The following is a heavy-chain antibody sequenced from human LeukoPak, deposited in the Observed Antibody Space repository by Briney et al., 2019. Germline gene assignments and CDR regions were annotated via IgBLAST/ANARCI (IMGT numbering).Heavy chain of an antibody. V-gene: IGHV3-33*01. CDR2: IWXXGSNK. CDR3: ARDQGCTSTDCYSLFFHY. Sequence: GRSLRLSCAASGFTFSTYGMHWVRQAPGKGLEWVALIWXXGSNKYYADSVKDRFTISRDNYKNTLYLQMNSLRAEDTAVYYCARDQGCTSTDCYSLFFHYWGQGTLVTVS. D-gene: IGHD2-2*01. J-gene: IGHJ4*02. CDR1: GFTFSTYG.